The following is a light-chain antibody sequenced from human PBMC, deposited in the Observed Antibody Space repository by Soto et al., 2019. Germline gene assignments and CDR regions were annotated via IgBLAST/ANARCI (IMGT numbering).Light chain of an antibody. Sequence: DIVLTQSPGILSLSPGERATLSCRASQSVIANYLAWYQQKPGQAPRLLIYRASSRATGIPDRFSGTGSGTDFTLTISRVEPEDFAVYYCQQYGTAPITFGQGTRLEIK. J-gene: IGKJ5*01. CDR3: QQYGTAPIT. CDR2: RAS. V-gene: IGKV3-20*01. CDR1: QSVIANY.